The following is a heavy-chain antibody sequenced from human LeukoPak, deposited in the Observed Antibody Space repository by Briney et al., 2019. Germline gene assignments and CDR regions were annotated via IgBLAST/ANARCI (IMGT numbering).Heavy chain of an antibody. CDR3: AKDGTWGGRGYFDY. D-gene: IGHD3-16*01. CDR1: GFTFSSYG. CDR2: ISGSGGST. V-gene: IGHV3-23*01. J-gene: IGHJ4*02. Sequence: PGGSLRLSCAASGFTFSSYGMSWVRQAPGKGLEWVSAISGSGGSTYYADSVKGRFTISRDNSKNTLYLQMNSLRAEDTAVYYCAKDGTWGGRGYFDYWGQGTLVTVSS.